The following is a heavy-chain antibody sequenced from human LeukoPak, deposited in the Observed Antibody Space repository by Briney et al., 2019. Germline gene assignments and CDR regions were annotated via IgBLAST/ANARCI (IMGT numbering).Heavy chain of an antibody. Sequence: PGGSLRLSCAASGLTFNTYAMSWVRQAPGKGLEWVSGISNSGGTTYYADSVKGRFTVSRDNSKNTLYLQMDSLRAEDTAVYYCAKNLDGVATYFDYWGQGTLVTVSS. CDR3: AKNLDGVATYFDY. CDR2: ISNSGGTT. V-gene: IGHV3-23*01. D-gene: IGHD5-12*01. J-gene: IGHJ4*02. CDR1: GLTFNTYA.